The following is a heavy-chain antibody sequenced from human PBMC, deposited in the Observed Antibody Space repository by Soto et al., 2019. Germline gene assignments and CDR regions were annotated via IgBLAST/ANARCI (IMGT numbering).Heavy chain of an antibody. J-gene: IGHJ4*02. CDR3: TGDRNNRVWYKY. CDR1: GDPISRYH. D-gene: IGHD6-19*01. V-gene: IGHV4-59*01. Sequence: QAQLQESGPGLVKPSETLSLSCTVSGDPISRYHWSWIRQTPGKGLEWIGYVHNSGSTSYNPSLKSRVTISIDTSRKQFSLRLRSVTAADTAVYYCTGDRNNRVWYKYWGQGTLVTVSS. CDR2: VHNSGST.